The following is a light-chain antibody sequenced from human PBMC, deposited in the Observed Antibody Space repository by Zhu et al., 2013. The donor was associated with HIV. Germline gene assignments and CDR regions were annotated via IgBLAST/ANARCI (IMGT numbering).Light chain of an antibody. Sequence: SYELTQPPSVSVSPGQTASITCSGDKLGNKYPSWYQQKPGLSPVLVIYEDSRRPSGIPERFSGSNSGNTATLTISGTQAMDEADYYCQAWDSSSVLFGGGTTLTVL. J-gene: IGLJ2*01. V-gene: IGLV3-1*01. CDR3: QAWDSSSVL. CDR2: EDS. CDR1: KLGNKY.